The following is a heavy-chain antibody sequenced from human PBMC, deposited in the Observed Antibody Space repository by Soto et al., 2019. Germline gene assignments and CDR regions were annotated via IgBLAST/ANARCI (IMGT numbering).Heavy chain of an antibody. CDR2: IYPGDSDT. J-gene: IGHJ6*02. CDR3: ARYVDTAHMDV. D-gene: IGHD5-18*01. CDR1: GYSFTTYW. V-gene: IGHV5-51*03. Sequence: EVQLVQSGDEVTKPGESLKISCKASGYSFTTYWIAWVRQMPGKGLEWMGIIYPGDSDTRYSPSFQGQVTISADKSISTSYLQWSSLKASDTAMYYCARYVDTAHMDVWGQGTTVTVSS.